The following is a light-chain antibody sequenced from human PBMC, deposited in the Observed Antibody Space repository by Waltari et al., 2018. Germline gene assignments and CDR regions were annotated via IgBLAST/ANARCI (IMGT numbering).Light chain of an antibody. J-gene: IGLJ7*01. CDR3: GTWDSSLSGAV. Sequence: QSVLTQPPSVSAAPGHRVTLSCPGGSSNIGNNYVSWYRQFPGTAPKLLIYENTERPAGIPGRFSGSKSGTSATLDITGLQAGDEADYYCGTWDSSLSGAVFGGGTHLTVL. V-gene: IGLV1-51*02. CDR2: ENT. CDR1: SSNIGNNY.